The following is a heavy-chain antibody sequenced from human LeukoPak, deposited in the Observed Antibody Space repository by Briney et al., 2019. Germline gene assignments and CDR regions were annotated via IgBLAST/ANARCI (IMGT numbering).Heavy chain of an antibody. J-gene: IGHJ3*02. CDR1: GFTFNSYS. V-gene: IGHV3-21*01. D-gene: IGHD4-17*01. CDR3: ARDTDYGDYEGGSAFNI. CDR2: ISSSSSYI. Sequence: NPGGSLRLSCAASGFTFNSYSMNWVRQAPGKGLEWVSTISSSSSYIYYADSLKGRFTISRDNPQKSLYLQMNSLRAEDTAVYYCARDTDYGDYEGGSAFNIWGQGTMVTVSS.